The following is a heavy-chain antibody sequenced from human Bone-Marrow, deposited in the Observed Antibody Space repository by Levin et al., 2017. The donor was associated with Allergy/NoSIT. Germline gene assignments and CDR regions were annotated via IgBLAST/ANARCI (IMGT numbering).Heavy chain of an antibody. CDR2: VGPDGRAT. CDR1: GLTFSNNW. D-gene: IGHD2-15*01. J-gene: IGHJ4*02. CDR3: ARIVAGHFDY. V-gene: IGHV3-74*03. Sequence: GESLKISCVASGLTFSNNWIHWVRQAPGKGLEWVSRVGPDGRATTYADSVRGRFTISRDNAKNTVHLQMNSLRAEDTAVYYCARIVAGHFDYWGQGTLVTVSS.